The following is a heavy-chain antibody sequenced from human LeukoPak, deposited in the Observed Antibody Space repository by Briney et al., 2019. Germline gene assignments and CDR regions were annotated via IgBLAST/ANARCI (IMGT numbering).Heavy chain of an antibody. CDR3: ARDSMRGDSSGYYYPYNWFDP. CDR2: ISYDGSNK. CDR1: GFTFSSYA. Sequence: TGGSLRLSCAASGFTFSSYAMHWVRQAPGKGLEWVAVISYDGSNKYYADSVKGRFTISRDNSKNTLYLQMNSLRAEDTAVYYCARDSMRGDSSGYYYPYNWFDPWGQGTLVTVSS. V-gene: IGHV3-30-3*01. D-gene: IGHD3-22*01. J-gene: IGHJ5*02.